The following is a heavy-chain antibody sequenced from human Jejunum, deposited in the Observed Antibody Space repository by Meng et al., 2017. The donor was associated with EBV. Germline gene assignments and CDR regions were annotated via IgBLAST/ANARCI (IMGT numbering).Heavy chain of an antibody. V-gene: IGHV3-23*04. Sequence: EVQLVESGGGLVQPGGSLRLSCGASGFTFSRFTMTWVRQAPGKGLEWVSAVTASGDTTSYGASVKGRFTISRDNSKNTVYLQMNSLRAEDTAVYYCAKSATYSGNYRPCESWGQGTMVTVSA. CDR2: VTASGDTT. CDR1: GFTFSRFT. D-gene: IGHD1-26*01. CDR3: AKSATYSGNYRPCES. J-gene: IGHJ5*02.